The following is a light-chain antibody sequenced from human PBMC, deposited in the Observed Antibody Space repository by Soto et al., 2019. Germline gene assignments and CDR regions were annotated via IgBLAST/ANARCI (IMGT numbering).Light chain of an antibody. CDR3: AAWDDSLSGVV. J-gene: IGLJ2*01. Sequence: QSVLTQPPSASGTPGQRVTISCSGSSSNIGSNSVHWYQQLPGPAPKLLISSNSQRPSGVPERISGSKSGTSASLAISGLRSEDEADYYCAAWDDSLSGVVFGGGTKLTVL. V-gene: IGLV1-47*01. CDR2: SNS. CDR1: SSNIGSNS.